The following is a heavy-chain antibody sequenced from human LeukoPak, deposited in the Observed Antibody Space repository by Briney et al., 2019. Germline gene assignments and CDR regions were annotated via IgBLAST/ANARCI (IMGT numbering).Heavy chain of an antibody. CDR2: INHSGST. CDR3: ARGRERYFDWLLST. J-gene: IGHJ4*02. V-gene: IGHV4-34*01. CDR1: AGSFSGYY. Sequence: KTSETLSLTCSVYAGSFSGYYWSWIRQPPGKGLEWIGEINHSGSTNYNPSLKSRVTLSADTSKNQFSLKLSSVTAADTAVYYCARGRERYFDWLLSTWGQGTPVTVSS. D-gene: IGHD3-9*01.